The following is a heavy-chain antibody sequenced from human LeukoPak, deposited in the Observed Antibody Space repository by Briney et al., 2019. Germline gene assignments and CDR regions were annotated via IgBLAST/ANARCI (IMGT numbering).Heavy chain of an antibody. CDR2: INPNSGAT. D-gene: IGHD2-15*01. Sequence: ASLKVSCTPSGYTFTGYYMHWVRQAPGQGLEWMGWINPNSGATNYAQNFQGRVNMTRDTSISTAYMELSWLRSDDTAVYFCARGWCSGGSCSENYWGQGTLVTVSS. V-gene: IGHV1-2*02. CDR1: GYTFTGYY. CDR3: ARGWCSGGSCSENY. J-gene: IGHJ4*02.